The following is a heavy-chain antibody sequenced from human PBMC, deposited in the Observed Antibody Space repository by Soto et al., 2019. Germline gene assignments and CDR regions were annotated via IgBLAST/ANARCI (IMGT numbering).Heavy chain of an antibody. J-gene: IGHJ6*02. D-gene: IGHD5-18*01. V-gene: IGHV4-59*01. Sequence: PSETLSLTCTVSGGSISSYYWSWIRQPPGKGLEWIGYIYYSGSTNYNPSLKSRVTISVDTSKNQFSLKLSSVTAADTAVYYCARDLITYRYGHYYYYGMDVWAQGTTVPVS. CDR3: ARDLITYRYGHYYYYGMDV. CDR2: IYYSGST. CDR1: GGSISSYY.